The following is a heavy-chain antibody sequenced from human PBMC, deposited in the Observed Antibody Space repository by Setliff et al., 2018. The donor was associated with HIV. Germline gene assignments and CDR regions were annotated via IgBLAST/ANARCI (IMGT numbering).Heavy chain of an antibody. CDR1: GYTFTSYG. D-gene: IGHD6-13*01. V-gene: IGHV1-69*13. J-gene: IGHJ5*02. CDR3: ARDFSGQQLVGGWFDP. CDR2: IIPIFGTA. Sequence: SVKVSCKASGYTFTSYGISWVRQAPGQGLEWMGGIIPIFGTANYAQKFQGRVTITADESTSTAYMELSSLRSDDTAVYYCARDFSGQQLVGGWFDPWGQGTLVTVSS.